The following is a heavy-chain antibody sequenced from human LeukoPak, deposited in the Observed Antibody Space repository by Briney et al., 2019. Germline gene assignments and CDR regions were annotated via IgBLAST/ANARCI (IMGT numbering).Heavy chain of an antibody. CDR3: ARGIRFGELWGYRFDP. CDR1: GYTFTSYD. CDR2: MNPNSGNT. D-gene: IGHD3-10*01. V-gene: IGHV1-8*01. J-gene: IGHJ5*02. Sequence: ASVKVSCKASGYTFTSYDINWVRQATGQGLGWMGWMNPNSGNTGYAQKFQGRVTMTRNTSISTAYMELSSLRSEDTAVYYCARGIRFGELWGYRFDPWGQGTLVTVSS.